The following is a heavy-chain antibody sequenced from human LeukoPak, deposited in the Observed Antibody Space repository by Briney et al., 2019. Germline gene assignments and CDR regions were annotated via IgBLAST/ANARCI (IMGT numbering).Heavy chain of an antibody. CDR2: ISANNANT. D-gene: IGHD3-10*01. J-gene: IGHJ4*02. Sequence: ASVTVSSKASGYTFSSYGFTWVRQAPGQGLEWMGWISANNANTNYAQKFQGRVTMTTDTSTSTAYMELRTLRSDDTAVYYCARGPPYVSGSPFFYWGQGTLVTVSS. CDR1: GYTFSSYG. V-gene: IGHV1-18*01. CDR3: ARGPPYVSGSPFFY.